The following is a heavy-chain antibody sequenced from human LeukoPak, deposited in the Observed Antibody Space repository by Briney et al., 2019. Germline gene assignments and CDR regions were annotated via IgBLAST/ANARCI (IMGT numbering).Heavy chain of an antibody. V-gene: IGHV3-74*01. J-gene: IGHJ5*02. CDR3: ARDPRNVGLAP. Sequence: GGSLRLSCAASGFTFSSYTMSWVRQAPGKGLMYISRNNGDGSTTNYADVVKGRFTMSRDNVKNTLYLQMNSLRVEDTAVYYCARDPRNVGLAPWGQGTLVTVSS. CDR1: GFTFSSYT. CDR2: NNGDGSTT. D-gene: IGHD2-15*01.